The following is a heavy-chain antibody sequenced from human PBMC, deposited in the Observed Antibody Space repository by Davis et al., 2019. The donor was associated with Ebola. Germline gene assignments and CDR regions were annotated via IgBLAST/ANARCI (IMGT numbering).Heavy chain of an antibody. CDR2: MSFDGSKK. Sequence: GESLKISCAASGFPFSPYTMKWVRQAPGKGLEWVAVMSFDGSKKYYAASVQGRFTISRDNSKSTLFLQMNSLRAEDTAVYFCARRSDVKCGGGSCYGYYFDYWGQGSLVTVSS. D-gene: IGHD2-15*01. J-gene: IGHJ4*02. CDR1: GFPFSPYT. V-gene: IGHV3-30-3*01. CDR3: ARRSDVKCGGGSCYGYYFDY.